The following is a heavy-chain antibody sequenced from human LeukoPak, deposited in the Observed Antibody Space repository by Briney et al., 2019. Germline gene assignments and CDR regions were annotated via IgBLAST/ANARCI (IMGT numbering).Heavy chain of an antibody. CDR1: GGSISSSSYY. CDR3: ARSEITIFGVAIFDY. CDR2: IYYSGST. Sequence: SETLSLTCTVSGGSISSSSYYWGWIRRPPGKGLEWIGSIYYSGSTYYNPSLKSRVTISVDTSKNQFSLKLSSVTAADTAVYYCARSEITIFGVAIFDYWGQGTLVTVSS. J-gene: IGHJ4*02. D-gene: IGHD3-3*01. V-gene: IGHV4-39*07.